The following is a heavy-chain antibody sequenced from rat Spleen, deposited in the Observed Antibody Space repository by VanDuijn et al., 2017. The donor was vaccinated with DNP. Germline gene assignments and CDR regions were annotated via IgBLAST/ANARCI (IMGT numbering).Heavy chain of an antibody. CDR3: AKDAFDY. J-gene: IGHJ2*01. CDR1: GFTFSSYW. Sequence: EVQLVESGGGLVQPGRSMKLSCVASGFTFSSYWMYWIRQAPGKGLAWVASINTDGGSTYYRDSVKGRFTISRDNGKRTLYLQMERLRSEDTATYYCAKDAFDYWGQGVMVTVSS. V-gene: IGHV5-58*01. CDR2: INTDGGST.